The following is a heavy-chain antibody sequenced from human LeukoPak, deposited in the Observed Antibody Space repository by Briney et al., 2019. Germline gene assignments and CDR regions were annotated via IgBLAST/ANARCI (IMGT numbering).Heavy chain of an antibody. V-gene: IGHV3-21*01. CDR1: GFTFSSYS. J-gene: IGHJ4*02. CDR2: ISSSSSYI. Sequence: GGSLRLSCAASGFTFSSYSMNWVRQVPGKGLEWVSSISSSSSYIYYADSVKGRFTISRDNAKTSLYLQMNSLRAEDTAVYYCAREGKSYATDYWGQGTLVTVSS. D-gene: IGHD3-16*01. CDR3: AREGKSYATDY.